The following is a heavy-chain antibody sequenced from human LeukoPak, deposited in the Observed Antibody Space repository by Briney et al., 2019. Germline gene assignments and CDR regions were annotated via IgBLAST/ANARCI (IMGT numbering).Heavy chain of an antibody. CDR3: AKGRAAAGQINLNSHFDY. D-gene: IGHD6-13*01. Sequence: GGSLRLSCAASGFTFSNYAMSWVRQAPGKGLEWVSVISGNGDITYYADSVKGRFTISRDNCKNTLFLEMNSLRAEDTAVYSCAKGRAAAGQINLNSHFDYWGQGTLVTVSS. CDR1: GFTFSNYA. V-gene: IGHV3-23*01. CDR2: ISGNGDIT. J-gene: IGHJ4*02.